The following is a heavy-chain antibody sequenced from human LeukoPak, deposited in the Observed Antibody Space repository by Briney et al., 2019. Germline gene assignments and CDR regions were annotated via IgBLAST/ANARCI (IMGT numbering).Heavy chain of an antibody. CDR2: IYSGGST. CDR3: ARGGFWSGYSNHFDY. J-gene: IGHJ4*02. V-gene: IGHV3-53*01. Sequence: GGSLRLSCAAPGFTVSSNYMSWVRQAPGKGLEWVSVIYSGGSTYYADSVKGRFTISRDNSKNTLYLQMNSLRAEDTAVYYCARGGFWSGYSNHFDYWGQGTLVTVSS. D-gene: IGHD3-3*01. CDR1: GFTVSSNY.